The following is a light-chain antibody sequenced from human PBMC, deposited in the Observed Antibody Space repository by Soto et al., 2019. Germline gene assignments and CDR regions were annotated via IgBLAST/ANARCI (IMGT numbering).Light chain of an antibody. CDR1: QSVSSSY. Sequence: EIVLKQSPGTLSLSPRERATLSCRASQSVSSSYLAWYQQIPGQAPRLLIYTASSRATGIPDRFSGSGSGTDFTLTISRLEPEDFAVYYCQQYGSYPLTFGGGTKVAIK. J-gene: IGKJ4*01. CDR3: QQYGSYPLT. V-gene: IGKV3-20*01. CDR2: TAS.